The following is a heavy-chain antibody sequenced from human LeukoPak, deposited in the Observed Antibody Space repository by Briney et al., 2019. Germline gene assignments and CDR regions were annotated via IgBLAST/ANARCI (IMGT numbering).Heavy chain of an antibody. V-gene: IGHV3-49*04. J-gene: IGHJ4*02. CDR3: TRGSDTGFGARDGFDY. Sequence: GGSLRLSCTVSGFSFDDFAMNWVRQAPGKGLEWVGFIRGKAYGETTDYAASVKGRFIISRDEFDTIAYLQMNSLKTEDTAVYYRTRGSDTGFGARDGFDYWGQGTLVTVSS. CDR1: GFSFDDFA. D-gene: IGHD3-16*01. CDR2: IRGKAYGETT.